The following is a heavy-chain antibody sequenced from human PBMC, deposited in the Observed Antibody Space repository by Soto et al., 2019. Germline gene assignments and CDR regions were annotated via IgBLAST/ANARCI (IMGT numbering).Heavy chain of an antibody. J-gene: IGHJ3*02. CDR3: AKDLMRVTGFDI. CDR2: ISYDGSNK. Sequence: QVQLVESGGGVVQPGRSLRLSCAASGFTFSSYGMHWVRQAPGKGLEWVAVISYDGSNKYYADSVKGRFTISRDNSKNTLYLQMNSLRAEDTAVYYCAKDLMRVTGFDIWGQGTMVTVSS. D-gene: IGHD2-21*02. CDR1: GFTFSSYG. V-gene: IGHV3-30*18.